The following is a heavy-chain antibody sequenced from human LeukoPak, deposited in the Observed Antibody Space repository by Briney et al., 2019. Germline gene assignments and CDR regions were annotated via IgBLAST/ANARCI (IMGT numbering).Heavy chain of an antibody. CDR2: IKQDGSEK. CDR1: GFTFSSYW. Sequence: PGGSLRLSCAASGFTFSSYWMSWVRQAPGKGLEWVANIKQDGSEKYYVDSVKGRFTISRDNAKDSLYLQMNSLRAEDTAVYYCARDLGRIAAAGGFDPWGQGTLVTVSS. CDR3: ARDLGRIAAAGGFDP. J-gene: IGHJ5*02. D-gene: IGHD6-6*01. V-gene: IGHV3-7*01.